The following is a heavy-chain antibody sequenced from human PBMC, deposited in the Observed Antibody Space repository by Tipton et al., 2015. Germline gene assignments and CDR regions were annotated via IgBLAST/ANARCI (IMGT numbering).Heavy chain of an antibody. J-gene: IGHJ4*02. CDR3: VRGYRRYFDS. V-gene: IGHV3-11*01. Sequence: SLRLSCAASGFTFSDYYMSWIRQAPGKGLEWVSYISSSGSTIYYADSVKGRFTISRDNAKNSLYVQMNSLRAEDTALYFCVRGYRRYFDSWGQGTLVTVSS. CDR1: GFTFSDYY. D-gene: IGHD5-12*01. CDR2: ISSSGSTI.